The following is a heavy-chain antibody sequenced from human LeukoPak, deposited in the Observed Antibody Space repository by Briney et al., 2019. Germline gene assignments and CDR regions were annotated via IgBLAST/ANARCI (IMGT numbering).Heavy chain of an antibody. J-gene: IGHJ3*02. V-gene: IGHV1-69*05. CDR3: AREATTTVTTDAFDI. D-gene: IGHD4-17*01. Sequence: GASVKVSCKASGGTFSSYAISWVRQAPGQGLEWMGGIILIFGTANYAQKFQGRVTITTDESTSTAYMELSSLRSEDTAVYYCAREATTTVTTDAFDIWGQGTMVTVSS. CDR1: GGTFSSYA. CDR2: IILIFGTA.